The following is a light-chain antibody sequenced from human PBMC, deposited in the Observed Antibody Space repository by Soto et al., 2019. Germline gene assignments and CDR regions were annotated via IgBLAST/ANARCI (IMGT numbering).Light chain of an antibody. Sequence: LTQPRSVSGSPGQSVTISCTGTSSDVGAHNYVSWYQQHPGKAPKLIIYDVTKWPSGVPDRFSGSKSGNTASLTISGLQADDEADYYCFSYAGTSSSYVFGTGTKVTVL. CDR1: SSDVGAHNY. V-gene: IGLV2-11*01. J-gene: IGLJ1*01. CDR2: DVT. CDR3: FSYAGTSSSYV.